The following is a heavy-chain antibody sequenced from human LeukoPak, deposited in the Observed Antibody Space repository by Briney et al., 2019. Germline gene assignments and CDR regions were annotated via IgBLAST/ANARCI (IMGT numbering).Heavy chain of an antibody. D-gene: IGHD6-19*01. Sequence: VASVKVSCKASGYTFTSYGISWVRQAPGQGREWMGWISAYNGNKNYAQKLQGRVTMTTDTSTSTAYMELRSLRSDDTAVYYCARDAKYSSGWYENWFDPWGQGTLVTVSS. J-gene: IGHJ5*02. CDR2: ISAYNGNK. CDR1: GYTFTSYG. CDR3: ARDAKYSSGWYENWFDP. V-gene: IGHV1-18*01.